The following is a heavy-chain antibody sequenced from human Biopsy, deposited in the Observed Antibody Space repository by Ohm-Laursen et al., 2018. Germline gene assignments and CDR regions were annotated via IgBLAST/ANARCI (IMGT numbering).Heavy chain of an antibody. V-gene: IGHV4-4*07. CDR1: GGSIKSYY. D-gene: IGHD3-10*01. CDR2: LFTSGTT. J-gene: IGHJ4*02. CDR3: VRGGSGSFPFDY. Sequence: GTLSLTCTVSGGSIKSYYWSWMRQPAGKGLEWIGRLFTSGTTNYSPSLNNRVTMSVDTSKNQFSLRLTSVTAADTAVYYCVRGGSGSFPFDYWGPGTLVTVSS.